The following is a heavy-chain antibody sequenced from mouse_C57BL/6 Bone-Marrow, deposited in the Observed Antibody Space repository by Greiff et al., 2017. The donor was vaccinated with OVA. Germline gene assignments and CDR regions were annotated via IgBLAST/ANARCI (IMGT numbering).Heavy chain of an antibody. CDR3: ARGVTTYWYFDV. CDR1: GYTFTTYP. D-gene: IGHD2-12*01. J-gene: IGHJ1*03. V-gene: IGHV1-47*01. Sequence: VHLVESGAELVKPGASVKMSCKASGYTFTTYPIEWMKQNHGKSLEWIGNFHPYNDDTKYNEKFKGKATLTVEKSSSTVYLELSRLTSDDSAVYYCARGVTTYWYFDVWGTGTTVTVSS. CDR2: FHPYNDDT.